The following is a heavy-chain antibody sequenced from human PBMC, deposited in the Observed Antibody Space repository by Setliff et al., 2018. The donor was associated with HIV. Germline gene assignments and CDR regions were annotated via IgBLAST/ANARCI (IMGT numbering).Heavy chain of an antibody. Sequence: GGSLRLSCAASGFTFSSYAMHWVRQAPGKGLEWVSSISSSSSYIKYAQTVKGRFTISRDNAKNSLSLLMTSLRADDTAVYYCARDSSTSSGVVWFDPWGQGTLVTVSS. V-gene: IGHV3-21*01. CDR2: ISSSSSYI. J-gene: IGHJ5*02. CDR1: GFTFSSYA. CDR3: ARDSSTSSGVVWFDP. D-gene: IGHD2-2*01.